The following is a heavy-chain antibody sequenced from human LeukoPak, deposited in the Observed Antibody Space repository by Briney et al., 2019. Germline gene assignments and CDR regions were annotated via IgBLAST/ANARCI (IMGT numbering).Heavy chain of an antibody. D-gene: IGHD3-10*01. CDR2: IIPIFGTA. CDR3: ARDLGPSSGSYYNLDY. CDR1: GGTFSSYA. V-gene: IGHV1-69*06. J-gene: IGHJ4*02. Sequence: GASVKVSCKASGGTFSSYAISWVRQAPGQGLEWMGGIIPIFGTANYAQKFQGRVTITADKSTSTAYMELSSLRSEDTAVYYCARDLGPSSGSYYNLDYWGQGTLVTVSS.